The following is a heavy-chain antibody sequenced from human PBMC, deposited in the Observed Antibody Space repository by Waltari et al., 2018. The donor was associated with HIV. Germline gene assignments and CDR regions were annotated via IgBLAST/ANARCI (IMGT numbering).Heavy chain of an antibody. CDR3: ARDQGYCSGGSCYTPDYYYYYGMDV. Sequence: QVQLVESGGGVVQPGRSLRLSCAASGFTFSSYGMHWVRQAPGKGLEWVAVIWYDGSNKYYADSVKGRFTISRDNSKNTLYLQMNSLRAEDTAVYYCARDQGYCSGGSCYTPDYYYYYGMDVWGQGTMVTVSS. J-gene: IGHJ6*02. CDR2: IWYDGSNK. CDR1: GFTFSSYG. D-gene: IGHD2-15*01. V-gene: IGHV3-33*01.